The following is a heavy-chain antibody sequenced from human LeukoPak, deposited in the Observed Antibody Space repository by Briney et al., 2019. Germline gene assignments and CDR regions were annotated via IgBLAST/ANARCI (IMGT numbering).Heavy chain of an antibody. CDR2: INSDGSST. J-gene: IGHJ3*02. Sequence: GXXRLSCAASGFTFSSYWMHWVRQAPAKGLVWVSRINSDGSSTIYADSAKGRFTISRDNAKNTLYLQMNSLRAEDTAVYYCAREVGVITFDIWGQGTMVTVSS. D-gene: IGHD3-22*01. V-gene: IGHV3-74*01. CDR3: AREVGVITFDI. CDR1: GFTFSSYW.